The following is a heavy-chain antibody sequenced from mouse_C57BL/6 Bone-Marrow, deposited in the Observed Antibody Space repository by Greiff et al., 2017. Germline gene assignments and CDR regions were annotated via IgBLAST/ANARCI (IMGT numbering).Heavy chain of an antibody. D-gene: IGHD2-3*01. CDR1: GYTFTSYW. CDR2: IDPSDSYT. CDR3: ARWDGFFAY. J-gene: IGHJ3*01. V-gene: IGHV1-50*01. Sequence: QVQLQQPGAELVKPGASVKLSCKASGYTFTSYWMQWVKQRPGQGLEWIGEIDPSDSYTNYNQKFKGKATLTVDTSSSTAYMQLSSLTSEDSAVYYCARWDGFFAYWGQGTLVTVSA.